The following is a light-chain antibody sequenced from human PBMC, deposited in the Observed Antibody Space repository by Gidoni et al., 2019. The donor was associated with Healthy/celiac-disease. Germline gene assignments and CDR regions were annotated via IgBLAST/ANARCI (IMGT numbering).Light chain of an antibody. CDR3: QQSYSTPFT. CDR2: AAS. Sequence: DIQMTQSPSSLSASVGDRVTITCRASQSIRSYLNWYQQKPGKAPKLLIYAASSLQSGFPSRFSGSGSGTDFTLTISSLQPEDFATYYCQQSYSTPFTFGGGTKVEIK. J-gene: IGKJ4*01. V-gene: IGKV1-39*01. CDR1: QSIRSY.